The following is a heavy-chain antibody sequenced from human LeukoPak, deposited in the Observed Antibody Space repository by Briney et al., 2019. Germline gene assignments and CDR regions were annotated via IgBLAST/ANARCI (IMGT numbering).Heavy chain of an antibody. CDR2: FDPEDGET. J-gene: IGHJ4*02. CDR3: ATALAGYYFDY. CDR1: GKTFTKLS. Sequence: ASVKVSCKVSGKTFTKLSMHGVRQAPGKGLEWMGGFDPEDGETIYAQKFQGRVTMTEDTSTDTAYMELSSLRSEDTAVYYCATALAGYYFDYWGQGTLVTVSS. V-gene: IGHV1-24*01.